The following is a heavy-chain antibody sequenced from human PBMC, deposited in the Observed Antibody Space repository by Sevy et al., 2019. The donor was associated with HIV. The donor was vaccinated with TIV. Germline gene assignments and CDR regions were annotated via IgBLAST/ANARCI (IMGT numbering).Heavy chain of an antibody. Sequence: SQTLSLTCAISGDSVSSNGVTWSWIRQSPSRGLEWLGRTYYGSKWINDYAVSVKSRIIINPDTSKNQFSLQLNSVTPEDTAVHYAVSRRGSSWYWGQGTLVPVSS. J-gene: IGHJ4*02. CDR1: GDSVSSNGVT. CDR2: TYYGSKWIN. V-gene: IGHV6-1*01. D-gene: IGHD6-13*01. CDR3: VSRRGSSWY.